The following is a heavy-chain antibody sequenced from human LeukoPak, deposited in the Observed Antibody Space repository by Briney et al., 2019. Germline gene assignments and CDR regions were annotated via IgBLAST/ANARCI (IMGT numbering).Heavy chain of an antibody. V-gene: IGHV3-64*01. CDR1: GFTFSAYV. D-gene: IGHD6-13*01. J-gene: IGHJ5*02. CDR3: ARDGPGDSSDWYWFDP. CDR2: ISHNGDST. Sequence: GESLRLSCAASGFTFSAYVTHWVRQAPGKGLEYVSTISHNGDSTFYGNSVKGRFTISRDNSKNTLYLQMGSLRPEDTAVYYCARDGPGDSSDWYWFDPWGQGTLVTVSS.